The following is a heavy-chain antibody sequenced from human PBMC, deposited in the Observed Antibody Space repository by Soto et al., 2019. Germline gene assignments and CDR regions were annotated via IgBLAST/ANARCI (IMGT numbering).Heavy chain of an antibody. CDR2: IYYSGST. CDR1: GGSISSYY. D-gene: IGHD1-26*01. J-gene: IGHJ4*02. V-gene: IGHV4-59*01. CDR3: ARGFVEWELLSYFDY. Sequence: SETLSLTCTVSGGSISSYYWSWIRQPPGKGLEWIGYIYYSGSTNCNPSLKSRVTISVDTSKNQFSPKLSSVTAADTAVYYCARGFVEWELLSYFDYWGQGTLVTVSS.